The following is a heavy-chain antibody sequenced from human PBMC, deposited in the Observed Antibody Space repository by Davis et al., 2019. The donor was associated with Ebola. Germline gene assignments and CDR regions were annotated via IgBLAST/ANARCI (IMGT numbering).Heavy chain of an antibody. Sequence: GESLKISCAASGFTFSSYGMHWVRQAPGKGLEWVAVISYEGSNKYYADSVKGRFTISRDNSKNTLYLQMNSLRAEDTAVYYCARVSGFFGVVIGYYGMDVWGKGTTVTVSS. CDR1: GFTFSSYG. J-gene: IGHJ6*04. V-gene: IGHV3-30*03. CDR2: ISYEGSNK. D-gene: IGHD3-3*01. CDR3: ARVSGFFGVVIGYYGMDV.